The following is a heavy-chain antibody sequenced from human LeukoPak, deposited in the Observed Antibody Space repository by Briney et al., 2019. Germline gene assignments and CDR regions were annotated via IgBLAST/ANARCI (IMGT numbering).Heavy chain of an antibody. CDR3: ARSGYGYALKNYFDF. CDR1: GGSISSYY. CDR2: IYYSGST. J-gene: IGHJ4*02. Sequence: SETLSLTCTVSGGSISSYYWSWIRQPPGKGLEGIGYIYYSGSTNYNPSLKSRVTISVDTSKNQFSLKLSSVTAADTAVYYCARSGYGYALKNYFDFWGQGTLVTVSS. V-gene: IGHV4-59*01. D-gene: IGHD5-18*01.